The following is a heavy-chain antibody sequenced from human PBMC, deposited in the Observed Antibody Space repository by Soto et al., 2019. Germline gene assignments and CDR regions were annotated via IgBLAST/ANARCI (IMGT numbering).Heavy chain of an antibody. CDR3: ARAITTVTDYYYSGMDV. J-gene: IGHJ6*02. D-gene: IGHD4-17*01. Sequence: GASVKVSCKASGYTFTSYGISWVQQAPGQGLEWMGWISAYNGNTNYAQKLQGRVTMTTDTSTSTAYMELRSLRSDDTAVYYCARAITTVTDYYYSGMDVWGQGTTVTVS. CDR2: ISAYNGNT. CDR1: GYTFTSYG. V-gene: IGHV1-18*01.